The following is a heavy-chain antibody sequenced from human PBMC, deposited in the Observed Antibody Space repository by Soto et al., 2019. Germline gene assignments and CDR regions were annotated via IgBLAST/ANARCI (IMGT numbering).Heavy chain of an antibody. Sequence: QITLKESGPTLVKPTQTLTLTCTFSGFSLNTRGVGVGWIRQPPGKALEWLALIYWDDEKRYSPSLKNRLTINKDTSKNQLVLTMTNMDPVDTATYYCAHRIYGSGSYRYFDYWGQGTLVTVSS. CDR2: IYWDDEK. V-gene: IGHV2-5*02. CDR3: AHRIYGSGSYRYFDY. J-gene: IGHJ4*02. D-gene: IGHD3-10*01. CDR1: GFSLNTRGVG.